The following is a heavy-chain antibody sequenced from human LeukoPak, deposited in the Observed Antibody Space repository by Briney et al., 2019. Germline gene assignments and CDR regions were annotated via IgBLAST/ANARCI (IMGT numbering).Heavy chain of an antibody. CDR2: VYYDGRS. CDR1: GISIYY. Sequence: SETLSLTCTVSGISIYYWSWIRQPPETGLEWIGYVYYDGRSNYNSSLRSRVTMSIDTSKNQFSLKLSSVTAADTAVYYCATLRYSHGYETWGQGTLVTVSS. D-gene: IGHD5-18*01. CDR3: ATLRYSHGYET. V-gene: IGHV4-59*08. J-gene: IGHJ4*02.